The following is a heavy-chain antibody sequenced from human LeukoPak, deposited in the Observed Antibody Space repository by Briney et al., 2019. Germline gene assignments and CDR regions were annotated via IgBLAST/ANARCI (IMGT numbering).Heavy chain of an antibody. CDR1: GFTFSTYA. J-gene: IGHJ4*02. V-gene: IGHV3-23*01. CDR3: AKDGYGVLGY. CDR2: ISGTGGTT. Sequence: GGSLRLSCAASGFTFSTYAMTWVRQAPGKGLEWVSTISGTGGTTYYTDSVKGRFTISRDNSKNTLYLQMNSLRAEDTAVYYCAKDGYGVLGYWGQGTLVTVSS. D-gene: IGHD4-17*01.